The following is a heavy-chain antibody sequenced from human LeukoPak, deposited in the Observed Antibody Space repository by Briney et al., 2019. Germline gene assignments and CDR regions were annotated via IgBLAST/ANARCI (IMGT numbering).Heavy chain of an antibody. V-gene: IGHV1-8*01. J-gene: IGHJ5*02. Sequence: ASVKVSCKASGYTFTSYDFNWLRQATGQGPEWMGWMNPNSGATHYAQKLQDRVTMTTDTSTSTAYMELRSLRSDDTAVYYCARGPIAAAGTWHNWFDPWGQGTLVTVSS. D-gene: IGHD6-13*01. CDR3: ARGPIAAAGTWHNWFDP. CDR1: GYTFTSYD. CDR2: MNPNSGAT.